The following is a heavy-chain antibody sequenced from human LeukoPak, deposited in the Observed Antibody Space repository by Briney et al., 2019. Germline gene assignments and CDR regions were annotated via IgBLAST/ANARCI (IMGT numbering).Heavy chain of an antibody. J-gene: IGHJ3*02. V-gene: IGHV4-59*01. D-gene: IGHD3-22*01. Sequence: PSETLSPTCTVSGGSISSYYWSWIRQPPGKGLEWIGYIYYSGSTNYNPSLKSRVTISVDTSKNQFSLKLSSVTAADTAVYYCARDRDYYDSSGPGAFDIWGQGTMVTISS. CDR2: IYYSGST. CDR1: GGSISSYY. CDR3: ARDRDYYDSSGPGAFDI.